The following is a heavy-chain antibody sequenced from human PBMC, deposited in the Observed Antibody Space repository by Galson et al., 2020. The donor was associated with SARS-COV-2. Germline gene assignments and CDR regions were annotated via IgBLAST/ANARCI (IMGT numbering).Heavy chain of an antibody. CDR2: ISGSGGIT. J-gene: IGHJ3*02. Sequence: GESLKISCAASRFTFSTYAMSWVRQAPGRGLEWVSAISGSGGITNYADSVKGRFTISRDNSKYTLFLQMNSLRAEDTAVYYCAKVYGSGSYHACDIWGQGTMVTVSS. V-gene: IGHV3-23*01. CDR3: AKVYGSGSYHACDI. D-gene: IGHD3-10*01. CDR1: RFTFSTYA.